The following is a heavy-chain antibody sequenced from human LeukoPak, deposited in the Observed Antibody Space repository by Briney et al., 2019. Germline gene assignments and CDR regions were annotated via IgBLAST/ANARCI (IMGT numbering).Heavy chain of an antibody. D-gene: IGHD6-19*01. J-gene: IGHJ4*02. CDR2: TSNKAHSITT. Sequence: GGSLRLSCAAYGFTFSDHYVDWVRQPPGKGLEWVGRTSNKAHSITTEYVATVKGRFTISRDDSKNSLYLQMNILKTEDTAVYYCARIAVTGGGYFDYWGQGTLVTVS. CDR3: ARIAVTGGGYFDY. CDR1: GFTFSDHY. V-gene: IGHV3-72*01.